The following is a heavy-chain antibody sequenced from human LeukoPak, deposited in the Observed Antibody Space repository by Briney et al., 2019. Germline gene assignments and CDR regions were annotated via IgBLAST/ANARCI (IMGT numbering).Heavy chain of an antibody. J-gene: IGHJ4*02. CDR1: GFTFSGYE. Sequence: GGSLRLSCAASGFTFSGYEMNWVRQAPGKGLEWVSYISSSGSTIYYADSVKGRFTISRDNAKNSLYLQMNSLRAEDTAVYYCARDTGMATSFDYWGQGTLVTVSS. V-gene: IGHV3-48*03. CDR2: ISSSGSTI. D-gene: IGHD5-24*01. CDR3: ARDTGMATSFDY.